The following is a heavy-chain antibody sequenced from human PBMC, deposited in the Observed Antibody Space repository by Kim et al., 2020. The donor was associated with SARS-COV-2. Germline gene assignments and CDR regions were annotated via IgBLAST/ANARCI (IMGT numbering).Heavy chain of an antibody. CDR1: GFTFSNHA. J-gene: IGHJ4*02. Sequence: GGSLRLSCAVFGFTFSNHAMSWVRQAPGKGLEWVSGISGSGGNTYYADSVRGRFIISRDNSRNTLSLQMNSLRAEDTALYYCANLGNSLGGYLVYWGQG. D-gene: IGHD3-22*01. V-gene: IGHV3-23*01. CDR2: ISGSGGNT. CDR3: ANLGNSLGGYLVY.